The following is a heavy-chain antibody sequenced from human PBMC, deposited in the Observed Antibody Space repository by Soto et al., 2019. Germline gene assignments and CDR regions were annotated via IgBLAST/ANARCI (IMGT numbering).Heavy chain of an antibody. CDR1: GDSIISSNYY. V-gene: IGHV4-39*01. D-gene: IGHD2-2*01. CDR3: ARIVVIPAAPDYYNYYGVDV. Sequence: QLQLQESGPGLVKPSETLSLTCTVSGDSIISSNYYWAWIRQSPGKGLEWIGNMYYSGSTYYNLSLYSRVTMSVDTSKNQLSLKISAVTAADTSVYYCARIVVIPAAPDYYNYYGVDVWGQGTTVTVSS. CDR2: MYYSGST. J-gene: IGHJ6*02.